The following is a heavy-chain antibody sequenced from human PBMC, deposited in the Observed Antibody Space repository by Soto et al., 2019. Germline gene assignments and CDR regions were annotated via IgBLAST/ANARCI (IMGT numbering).Heavy chain of an antibody. Sequence: SETLFLTCTVSGGSVSSYYWSWIRQSPGKGLEWIGYIYYSGSTNYNPSLKSRVTISVDTSKNQFSLKLSSVTAADTAVYYCARLWFGEVNFDYWGQGTLVTVSS. D-gene: IGHD3-10*01. V-gene: IGHV4-59*08. CDR1: GGSVSSYY. CDR3: ARLWFGEVNFDY. CDR2: IYYSGST. J-gene: IGHJ4*02.